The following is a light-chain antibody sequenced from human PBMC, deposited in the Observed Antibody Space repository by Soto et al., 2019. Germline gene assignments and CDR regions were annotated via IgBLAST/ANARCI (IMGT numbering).Light chain of an antibody. CDR2: GAS. CDR3: QQYGSSLYT. V-gene: IGKV3-20*01. Sequence: EIVWTQSPATLSLSPGERATLSCRASQRVSSNYLAWYQQRPGQAPRLLIYGASSRATGIPDRFSGSGSGTEFTLTINRLEPEDFAVYYCQQYGSSLYTFGQGTKVDI. CDR1: QRVSSNY. J-gene: IGKJ2*01.